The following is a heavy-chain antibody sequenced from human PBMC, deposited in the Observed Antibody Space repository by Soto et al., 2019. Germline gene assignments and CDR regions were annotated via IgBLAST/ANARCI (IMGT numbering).Heavy chain of an antibody. CDR3: SRDDSDWFFN. Sequence: GESLKISCQASGYSFWIGWVRQKPGKGLEWMGIIFPADSDTKYSPSFQGQVTISIDQSITTAYLQMNSLESEDTAVYYCSRDDSDWFFNWGRGTLGTVSS. V-gene: IGHV5-51*01. CDR1: GYSFW. J-gene: IGHJ4*02. CDR2: IFPADSDT. D-gene: IGHD3-9*01.